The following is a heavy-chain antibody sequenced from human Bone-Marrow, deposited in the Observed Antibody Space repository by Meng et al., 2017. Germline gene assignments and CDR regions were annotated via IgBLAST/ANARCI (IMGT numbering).Heavy chain of an antibody. CDR3: ARDPGDYDYVWGSYRNYYYCYGMDV. Sequence: GESLRLSCAASGFTVSSNYMSWVRQAPGKGLEWVSVIYSGGSTYYADSVKGRFTISRDNSKNTLYLQMNSLSAEETAVYYCARDPGDYDYVWGSYRNYYYCYGMDVWGQGTTVTVSS. D-gene: IGHD3-16*02. V-gene: IGHV3-66*02. CDR1: GFTVSSNY. CDR2: IYSGGST. J-gene: IGHJ6*02.